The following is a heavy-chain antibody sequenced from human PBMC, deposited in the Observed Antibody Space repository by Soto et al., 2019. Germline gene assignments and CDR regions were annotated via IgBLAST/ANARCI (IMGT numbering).Heavy chain of an antibody. D-gene: IGHD2-15*01. V-gene: IGHV1-69*13. J-gene: IGHJ3*02. CDR1: GGTFSSYA. Sequence: ASVKVSCKASGGTFSSYAISWVRQAPGPGLEWMGGIITIFGTANYAQKFQGRVTITADESTSTAYMELSSLRSEDKDVYYCARSKDIVVVVNAFDIWGQGTMVTVSS. CDR2: IITIFGTA. CDR3: ARSKDIVVVVNAFDI.